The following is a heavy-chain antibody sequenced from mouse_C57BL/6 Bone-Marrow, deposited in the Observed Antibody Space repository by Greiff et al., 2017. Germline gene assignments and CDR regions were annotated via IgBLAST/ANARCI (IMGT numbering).Heavy chain of an antibody. Sequence: VQLQQSGPELVKPGASVKIPCKASGYTFTDYNMDWVKQSHGKSLEWIGDINPNNGGTIYNQKFKGKATFTVDKSSSTAYMELRSLTSEATAVYYCARGGNYGYFDVWGTGTTVTVSS. D-gene: IGHD2-1*01. J-gene: IGHJ1*03. CDR1: GYTFTDYN. CDR2: INPNNGGT. V-gene: IGHV1-18*01. CDR3: ARGGNYGYFDV.